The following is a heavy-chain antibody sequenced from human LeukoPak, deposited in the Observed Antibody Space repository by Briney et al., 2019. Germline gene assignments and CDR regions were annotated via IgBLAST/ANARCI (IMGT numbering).Heavy chain of an antibody. J-gene: IGHJ6*02. CDR2: TYYRSKWYN. CDR1: GDSVSSNSAA. CDR3: ARGEGGSYVSYYGMDV. D-gene: IGHD1-26*01. V-gene: IGHV6-1*01. Sequence: SQTLSLTCAISGDSVSSNSAAWNWIRQSPSRGLEWLGRTYYRSKWYNDYAVSAKSRITINPDTSKNQFSLQLNSVTPEDTAVYYCARGEGGSYVSYYGMDVWGQGTTVTVSS.